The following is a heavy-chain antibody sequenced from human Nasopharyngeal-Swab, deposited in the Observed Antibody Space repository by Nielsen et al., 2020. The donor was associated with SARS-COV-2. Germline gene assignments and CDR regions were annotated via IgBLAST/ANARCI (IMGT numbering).Heavy chain of an antibody. Sequence: WVRQAPGQGLAWMGGIIPIFGTANYAQKFQGRVTITPDKSTSTAYMELSSLRSEDTAVYYCARGGRYYYDSSGYYGSGWFDPWGQGTLVTVSS. V-gene: IGHV1-69*06. J-gene: IGHJ5*02. CDR3: ARGGRYYYDSSGYYGSGWFDP. CDR2: IIPIFGTA. D-gene: IGHD3-22*01.